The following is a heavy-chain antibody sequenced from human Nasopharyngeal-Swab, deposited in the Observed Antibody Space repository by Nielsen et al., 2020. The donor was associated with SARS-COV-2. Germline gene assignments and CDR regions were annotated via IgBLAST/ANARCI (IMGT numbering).Heavy chain of an antibody. CDR3: ARDQGEWELLFDY. J-gene: IGHJ4*02. CDR1: GFTFDDYG. D-gene: IGHD1-26*01. V-gene: IGHV3-20*01. Sequence: GESLKISCAASGFTFDDYGMSWVRQAPGKGLEWVSGINWNGGSTGYVDSVKGRFTISRDNAKNSLYLQMNSLRAEDTALYHCARDQGEWELLFDYWGQGTLVTVSS. CDR2: INWNGGST.